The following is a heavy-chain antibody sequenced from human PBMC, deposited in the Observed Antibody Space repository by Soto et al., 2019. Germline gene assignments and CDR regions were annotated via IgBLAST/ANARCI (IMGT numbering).Heavy chain of an antibody. J-gene: IGHJ6*04. CDR1: GFTLSGRS. CDR2: IDNAGTDS. Sequence: EVQLVESGGGLVQPGGSLRLSCAASGFTLSGRSMHWVRQAPGKGLVWVSGIDNAGTDSTYADSVKGRFTSSRDNAKNMLYLKMNSRRVEATAVYYFAGGWSGPEVWGKGTRSPSPQ. CDR3: AGGWSGPEV. V-gene: IGHV3-74*01. D-gene: IGHD3-10*01.